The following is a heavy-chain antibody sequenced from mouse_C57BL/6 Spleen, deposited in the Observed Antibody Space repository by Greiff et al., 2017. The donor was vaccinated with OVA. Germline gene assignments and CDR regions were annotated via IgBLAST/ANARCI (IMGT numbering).Heavy chain of an antibody. J-gene: IGHJ2*01. CDR3: TRGYGSSYFDY. V-gene: IGHV14-4*01. D-gene: IGHD1-1*01. CDR2: IDPENGDT. CDR1: GFNIKDDY. Sequence: VQLKESGAELVRPGASVKLSCTASGFNIKDDYMHWVKQRPEQGLEWIGWIDPENGDTEYASKFQGKATITADTSSNTAYLQLSSLTSEDTAVYYCTRGYGSSYFDYWGQGTTLTVSS.